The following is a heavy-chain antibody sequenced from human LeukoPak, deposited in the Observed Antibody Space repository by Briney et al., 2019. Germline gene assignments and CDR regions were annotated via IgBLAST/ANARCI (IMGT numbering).Heavy chain of an antibody. D-gene: IGHD2-15*01. V-gene: IGHV3-23*01. CDR3: ATQPGAVAATYYYYYGMDV. CDR2: ISGSGGST. J-gene: IGHJ6*02. CDR1: GFTFSSYA. Sequence: GGSLRLSCAASGFTFSSYAMSWVRQAPGKGLEWVSAISGSGGSTYYADSVKGRFTISRDNSKNTLYLQMNSLRAEDTAVYYCATQPGAVAATYYYYYGMDVWGQGNTVTVSS.